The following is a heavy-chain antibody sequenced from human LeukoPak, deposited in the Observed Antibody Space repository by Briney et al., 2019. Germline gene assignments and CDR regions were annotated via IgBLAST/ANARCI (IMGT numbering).Heavy chain of an antibody. V-gene: IGHV4-59*01. Sequence: SETLSLTCTVSGGSISIYYWSWIRQPPGKGREWIGYIYYSGITNYNPSLKRRVTISLDKSKNQFSLNRNSVTAPDTAGQYRPMNAPYGWLGTGWLEPWGQGTLVTVSS. D-gene: IGHD3-10*01. CDR3: PMNAPYGWLGTGWLEP. J-gene: IGHJ5*02. CDR2: IYYSGIT. CDR1: GGSISIYY.